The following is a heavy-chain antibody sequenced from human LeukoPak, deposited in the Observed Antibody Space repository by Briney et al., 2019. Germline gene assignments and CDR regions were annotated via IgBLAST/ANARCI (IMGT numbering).Heavy chain of an antibody. Sequence: GGSLRLSCADSGFTFSSYGMHWVRQAPGKGLEWVAVISYDGSNKYYGDSVKGRFTISRDNSKNTLYLQMNSLRAEDTAAYYCAKGGNTYYFDYWGQGTLVTVSS. J-gene: IGHJ4*02. CDR1: GFTFSSYG. D-gene: IGHD5-18*01. CDR3: AKGGNTYYFDY. V-gene: IGHV3-30*18. CDR2: ISYDGSNK.